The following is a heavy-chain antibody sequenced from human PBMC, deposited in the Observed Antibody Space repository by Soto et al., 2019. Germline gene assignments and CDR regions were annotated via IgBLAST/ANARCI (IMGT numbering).Heavy chain of an antibody. Sequence: GGSLRLSCSTSGFIFSSYTMHWVRQAPGKGPEYVSGISGTGGSTYHADSVKGRFIISRDNSKTSLYLQMSSLRPEDTAVYYCVKDRGSVLRGVIMIPSSKYGMDVWGQGTTVTVSS. J-gene: IGHJ6*02. D-gene: IGHD3-10*01. V-gene: IGHV3-64D*08. CDR3: VKDRGSVLRGVIMIPSSKYGMDV. CDR1: GFIFSSYT. CDR2: ISGTGGST.